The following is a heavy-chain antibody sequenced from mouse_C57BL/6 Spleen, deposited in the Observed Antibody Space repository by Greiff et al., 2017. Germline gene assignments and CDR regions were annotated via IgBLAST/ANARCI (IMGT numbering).Heavy chain of an antibody. V-gene: IGHV1-50*01. CDR1: GYTFTSYW. CDR2: IDPSDSYT. J-gene: IGHJ4*01. CDR3: ARSLAYYAMDY. Sequence: QVQLQQSGAELVKPGASVKLSCKASGYTFTSYWMQWVKQRPGQGLEWIGEIDPSDSYTNSNQKFKGKATLTVDTSSSTAYMQLSSLTSEDSAVYYCARSLAYYAMDYWGQGTSVTVSS.